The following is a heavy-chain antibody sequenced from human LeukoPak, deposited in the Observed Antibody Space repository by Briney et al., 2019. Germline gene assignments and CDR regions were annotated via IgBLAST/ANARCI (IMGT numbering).Heavy chain of an antibody. Sequence: SGGSLRLSCAASGFTFSSYGMHWVRQAPGKGLEWVAFIRYDGSNKYYADSVKGRFTISRDNSKNTLYLQMNSLRAEDTAVYYCAKAPYSGSYFDYWGQGTLVTVSS. V-gene: IGHV3-30*02. CDR2: IRYDGSNK. CDR1: GFTFSSYG. D-gene: IGHD1-26*01. J-gene: IGHJ4*02. CDR3: AKAPYSGSYFDY.